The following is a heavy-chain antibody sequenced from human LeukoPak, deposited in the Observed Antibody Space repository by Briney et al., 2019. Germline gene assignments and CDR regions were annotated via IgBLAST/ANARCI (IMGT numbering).Heavy chain of an antibody. CDR1: GFTFSSYA. J-gene: IGHJ3*02. D-gene: IGHD2-2*02. Sequence: GGSLRLSCAASGFTFSSYAMSWVRQAPGKGLEWVSAISGSGGSTYYADSVKGRFTISRDNSKNTLYLQMNSLRAEDTAVYYCAKVSYCSSTSCYTGSEAFDIWGQGTMVTVSS. V-gene: IGHV3-23*01. CDR2: ISGSGGST. CDR3: AKVSYCSSTSCYTGSEAFDI.